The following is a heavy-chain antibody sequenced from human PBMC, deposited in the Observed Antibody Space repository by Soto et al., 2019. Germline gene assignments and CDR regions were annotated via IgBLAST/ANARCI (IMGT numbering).Heavy chain of an antibody. CDR1: GGTFSSYA. CDR2: IIPIFGTA. CDR3: ACPILTGSPGPYGMDV. J-gene: IGHJ6*02. D-gene: IGHD3-9*01. V-gene: IGHV1-69*13. Sequence: ASVKVSCKASGGTFSSYAISWVRQAPGQGLEWMGGIIPIFGTANYAQKFQGRVTITADESTSTAYMELSSLRSEDTAVYYCACPILTGSPGPYGMDVWGQGTTVTVSS.